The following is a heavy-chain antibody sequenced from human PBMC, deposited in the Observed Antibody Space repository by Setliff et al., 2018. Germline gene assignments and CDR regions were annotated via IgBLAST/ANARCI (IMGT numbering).Heavy chain of an antibody. J-gene: IGHJ6*03. D-gene: IGHD3-22*01. V-gene: IGHV1-69*05. Sequence: SVKVSCKASGATFSSYGISWVRQAPGQGLEWMGGTFPMFGTTEYAQKFQGRLTIITDESTNTAFMQLSSLRSDDTAVYYCVREGVDSRSSTDYRYYMDVWGKGTTVTVSS. CDR2: TFPMFGTT. CDR3: VREGVDSRSSTDYRYYMDV. CDR1: GATFSSYG.